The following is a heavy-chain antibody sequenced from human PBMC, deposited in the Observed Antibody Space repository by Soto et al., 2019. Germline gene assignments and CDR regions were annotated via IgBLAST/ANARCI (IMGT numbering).Heavy chain of an antibody. V-gene: IGHV3-33*01. J-gene: IGHJ4*02. CDR2: IWYDGSNK. Sequence: QVQLVESGGGVVQPGRSLRLSCAASGFTFSSYGMHWVRQAPGKGLEWVAVIWYDGSNKYYADSVKGRFTISRDNSKNTLYLQMNILRAEDTAVYYCARDLVGSTVTTLRYWGQGTLVTVSS. CDR1: GFTFSSYG. CDR3: ARDLVGSTVTTLRY. D-gene: IGHD4-17*01.